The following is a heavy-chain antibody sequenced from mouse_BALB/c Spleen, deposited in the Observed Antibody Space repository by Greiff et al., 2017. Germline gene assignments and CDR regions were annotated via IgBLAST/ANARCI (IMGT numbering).Heavy chain of an antibody. CDR1: GYSITSGYY. V-gene: IGHV3-6*02. CDR2: ISYDGSN. Sequence: EVQLQESGPGLVKPSQSLSLTCSVTGYSITSGYYWNWIRQFPGNKLEWMGYISYDGSNNYNPSLKNRISITRDTSKNQFFLKLNSVTTEDTATYYCARDSSGPGFAYWGQGTLVTVSA. CDR3: ARDSSGPGFAY. J-gene: IGHJ3*01. D-gene: IGHD3-1*01.